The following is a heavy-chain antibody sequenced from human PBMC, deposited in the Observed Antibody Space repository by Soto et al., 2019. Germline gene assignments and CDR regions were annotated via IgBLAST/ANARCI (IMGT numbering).Heavy chain of an antibody. CDR2: INGGDGGT. Sequence: QVQLLQSGAEVKKPGASVKVSCKASGYTFADYAIHWVRLAPGQSLEWMGWINGGDGGTKYSQNFQDRVTFTMDTSATTAYMELNSLSSEDTAVYYCAQSSGWYALHYWGQGTLVTVSS. CDR3: AQSSGWYALHY. V-gene: IGHV1-3*01. D-gene: IGHD6-19*01. J-gene: IGHJ4*02. CDR1: GYTFADYA.